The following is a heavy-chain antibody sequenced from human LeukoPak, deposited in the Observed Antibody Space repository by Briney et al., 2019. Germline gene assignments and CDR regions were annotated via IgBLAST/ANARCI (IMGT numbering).Heavy chain of an antibody. V-gene: IGHV1-69*05. D-gene: IGHD4-17*01. CDR2: IIPIFGTA. Sequence: SVKVSCKASGGTFSSYAISWVRQAPGQGHEWMGGIIPIFGTANYAQKFQGRVTITTDESTSTAYMELSSLRSEDTAVYYCAQENGDYGDAFDIWGQGTMVTVSS. J-gene: IGHJ3*02. CDR3: AQENGDYGDAFDI. CDR1: GGTFSSYA.